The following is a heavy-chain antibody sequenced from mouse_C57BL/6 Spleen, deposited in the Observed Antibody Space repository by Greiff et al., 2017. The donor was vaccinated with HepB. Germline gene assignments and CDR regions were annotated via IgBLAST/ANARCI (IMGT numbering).Heavy chain of an antibody. CDR2: TNPTNGRT. CDR3: ARIKKIVATYSDY. CDR1: GYTFTSYW. Sequence: VQLVESGAELVKAGASVKMSCKASGYTFTSYWMHWVKQRLGQGLEWFAETNPTNGRTYYNEKFKSKATLTVDKSSSTAYMLLSCRTFEDSAVYYCARIKKIVATYSDYWGQGTTLTVSS. V-gene: IGHV1S81*02. D-gene: IGHD1-1*01. J-gene: IGHJ2*01.